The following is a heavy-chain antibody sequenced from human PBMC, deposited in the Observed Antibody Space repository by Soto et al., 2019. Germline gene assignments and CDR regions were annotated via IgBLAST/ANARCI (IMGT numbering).Heavy chain of an antibody. CDR2: IYYSGST. D-gene: IGHD3-22*01. J-gene: IGHJ3*02. CDR1: GGSVSSGSYY. Sequence: PSETLSLTCTVSGGSVSSGSYYWSWIRQPPGKGLEWIGYIYYSGSTNYNPSLKSRVTISVDTSKNQFSLKLSSVTAADTAVYYCAAFGSRYYYYGGRNAFDIWGQGTMVTVSS. CDR3: AAFGSRYYYYGGRNAFDI. V-gene: IGHV4-61*01.